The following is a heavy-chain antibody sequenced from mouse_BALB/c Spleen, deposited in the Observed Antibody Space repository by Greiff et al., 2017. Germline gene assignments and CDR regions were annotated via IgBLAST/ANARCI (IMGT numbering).Heavy chain of an antibody. CDR2: INPSNGRT. D-gene: IGHD2-4*01. Sequence: VQLQQPGAELVKPGASVKLSCKASGYTFTSYWMHWVKQRPGQGLEWIGEINPSNGRTNYNEKFKSKATLTVDKSSSTAYMQLSSLTSEDSAVYYCAREITTSYFDYWGQGTTLTVSS. J-gene: IGHJ2*01. V-gene: IGHV1S81*02. CDR3: AREITTSYFDY. CDR1: GYTFTSYW.